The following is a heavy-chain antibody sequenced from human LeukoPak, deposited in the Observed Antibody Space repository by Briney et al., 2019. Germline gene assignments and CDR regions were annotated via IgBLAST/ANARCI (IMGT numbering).Heavy chain of an antibody. Sequence: SETLSLTCTVSGDSISSYYWSWIRQPAGKGLEWIGRIYTSGSTNYNPSLKSRVTISVDTSKNQFSLKLSSVTAADTAVYYCARDRFVSGPFDAFDIWGQGTMVTVSS. CDR3: ARDRFVSGPFDAFDI. D-gene: IGHD3-10*01. CDR1: GDSISSYY. J-gene: IGHJ3*02. CDR2: IYTSGST. V-gene: IGHV4-4*07.